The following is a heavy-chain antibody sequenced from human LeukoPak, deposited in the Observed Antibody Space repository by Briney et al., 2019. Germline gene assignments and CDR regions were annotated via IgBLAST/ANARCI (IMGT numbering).Heavy chain of an antibody. CDR2: MNPNSGNT. V-gene: IGHV1-8*01. J-gene: IGHJ4*02. Sequence: ASVKVSCKASGYTCTSYDINWVRQATGQGLEWMVWMNPNSGNTGYAQKFQGRVTMTRNSSITTAYMELSSLRSEDTAVYYCARRHGRCSDGSCYYPDYWGQGTLVTVSS. D-gene: IGHD2-15*01. CDR3: ARRHGRCSDGSCYYPDY. CDR1: GYTCTSYD.